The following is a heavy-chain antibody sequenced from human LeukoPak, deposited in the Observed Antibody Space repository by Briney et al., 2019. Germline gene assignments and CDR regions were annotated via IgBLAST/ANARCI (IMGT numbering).Heavy chain of an antibody. V-gene: IGHV4-59*01. CDR2: IYYSGST. D-gene: IGHD3-10*01. J-gene: IGHJ4*02. CDR3: ARGRYGSGSYYIYYFDY. Sequence: PSETLSLPCTVAGGSISSYYWSWIRQPPGKGLEGIGYIYYSGSTNYNPSLKSRVTISVDTSKNQFSLKLSSVTAADTAVYYCARGRYGSGSYYIYYFDYWGQGTLVTVSS. CDR1: GGSISSYY.